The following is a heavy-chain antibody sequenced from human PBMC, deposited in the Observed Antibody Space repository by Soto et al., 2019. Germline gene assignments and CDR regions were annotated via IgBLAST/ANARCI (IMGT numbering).Heavy chain of an antibody. CDR3: ARDRPTSSIRARDYYYAMDV. V-gene: IGHV1-18*01. CDR1: GYTFTSYG. CDR2: ISTYNGNT. Sequence: GASVKVSCKASGYTFTSYGISWVRQAPGQGLQWMGWISTYNGNTKYAQKLQGRVTMTTDTSTTTGYMELRSLRSDDTAVYYCARDRPTSSIRARDYYYAMDVWGQGTTVTVSS. D-gene: IGHD6-6*01. J-gene: IGHJ6*02.